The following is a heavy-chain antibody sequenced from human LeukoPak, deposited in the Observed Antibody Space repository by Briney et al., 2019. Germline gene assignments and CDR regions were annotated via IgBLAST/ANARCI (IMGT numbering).Heavy chain of an antibody. J-gene: IGHJ4*02. CDR3: ASGQTYLDY. CDR1: GGSFSAHY. Sequence: SETLSLTCAVYGGSFSAHYWSCLRQPPGKGLEWIGEIDHRGFTNYNPSLKSRVTISVDTSNNQFSLRLTSVIAADTAVYYCASGQTYLDYWGQGTLVTVSS. V-gene: IGHV4-34*01. CDR2: IDHRGFT.